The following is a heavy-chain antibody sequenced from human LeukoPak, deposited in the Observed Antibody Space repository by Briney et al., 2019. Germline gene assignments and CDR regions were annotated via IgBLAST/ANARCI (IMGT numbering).Heavy chain of an antibody. CDR1: GDSISGYY. CDR3: ARGGASSEWFDP. CDR2: IHSSGTT. V-gene: IGHV4-59*01. D-gene: IGHD6-25*01. Sequence: SETLSLTCTVSGDSISGYYWSWIRQPPGKGLEWIAFIHSSGTTNYNPSLKSRVSISVDTSNNQFSLNVNSVTAADTAVYYCARGGASSEWFDPWGQGTLVTVSS. J-gene: IGHJ5*02.